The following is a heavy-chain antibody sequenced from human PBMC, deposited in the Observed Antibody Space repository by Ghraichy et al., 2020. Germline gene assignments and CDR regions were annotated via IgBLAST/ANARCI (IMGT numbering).Heavy chain of an antibody. D-gene: IGHD1-26*01. CDR2: INRKDDGT. Sequence: ASVKVSCKTSGYTFSDYHIHWVRQAPGQGLEWVAWINRKDDGTNYAKKFQDRVTVTRDTSISTAYMELRSLTSDDSGVFYCVRGVGSPNWFDAWGQGTLVTVSS. J-gene: IGHJ5*02. CDR3: VRGVGSPNWFDA. V-gene: IGHV1-2*02. CDR1: GYTFSDYH.